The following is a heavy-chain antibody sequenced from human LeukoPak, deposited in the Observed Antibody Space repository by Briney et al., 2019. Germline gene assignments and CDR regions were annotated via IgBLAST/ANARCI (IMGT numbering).Heavy chain of an antibody. CDR1: GYSFTIYW. Sequence: GESLKISCKASGYSFTIYWIGWVRQMPGKGLEWMGIIYPGDSDTRYSPSFQGQVIISADKSISPAYLQWSSLKASDTAMYYCARRSSSGYYYDYWGQGTLVTVSS. J-gene: IGHJ4*02. V-gene: IGHV5-51*01. CDR3: ARRSSSGYYYDY. D-gene: IGHD3-22*01. CDR2: IYPGDSDT.